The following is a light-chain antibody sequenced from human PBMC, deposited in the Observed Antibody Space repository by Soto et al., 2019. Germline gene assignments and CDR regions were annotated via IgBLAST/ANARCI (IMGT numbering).Light chain of an antibody. J-gene: IGKJ5*01. CDR3: QQLNNLPFT. CDR1: HDISTY. CDR2: EAS. Sequence: DIQLTQSPSLLSASVGDRVTITCRASHDISTYLAWYQQKPGKAPKLMIYEASTLQSGVPSRFSGSGSGTEFTLTISGLLPEDFATYHCQQLNNLPFTFGQGTRLEI. V-gene: IGKV1-9*01.